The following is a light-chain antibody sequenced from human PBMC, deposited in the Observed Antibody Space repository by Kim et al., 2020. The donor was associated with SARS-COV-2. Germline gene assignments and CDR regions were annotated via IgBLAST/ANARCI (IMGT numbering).Light chain of an antibody. CDR1: QGVAHNR. J-gene: IGKJ2*01. CDR3: KQYDRPPFT. Sequence: LCARERGNLSWRASQGVAHNRLAWLQQNTGQAPRLLIYGTSSRDTGIPDRFSDSESGTDFTLTISRLEPEDFAVYFCKQYDRPPFTFGQGTKLEI. CDR2: GTS. V-gene: IGKV3-20*01.